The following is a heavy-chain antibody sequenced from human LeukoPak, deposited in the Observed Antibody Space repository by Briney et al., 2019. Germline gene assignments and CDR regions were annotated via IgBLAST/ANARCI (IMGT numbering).Heavy chain of an antibody. V-gene: IGHV3-7*03. D-gene: IGHD3-22*01. CDR3: ATSADSSGND. Sequence: GGSLRLSCAASGFTFSSYDMRWVRQAPGKGLEWVANIKGDGSYKYYVDSVKGRFTISRDNAKSSVYLQMNTLRAEDTAVYYCATSADSSGNDWGQGTLVTVSS. J-gene: IGHJ4*02. CDR1: GFTFSSYD. CDR2: IKGDGSYK.